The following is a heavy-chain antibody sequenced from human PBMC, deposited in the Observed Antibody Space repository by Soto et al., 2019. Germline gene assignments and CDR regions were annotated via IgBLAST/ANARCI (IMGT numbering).Heavy chain of an antibody. CDR1: GGSISSYY. CDR3: ARLGFGELLGYYYGMDV. D-gene: IGHD3-10*01. J-gene: IGHJ6*02. V-gene: IGHV4-59*08. CDR2: IYYSGST. Sequence: PSETLSLTCTVSGGSISSYYWSWIRQPPGKGLEWIGYIYYSGSTNYNPSLKSRVTISVDTSKNQFSLKLSSVTAADTAVYYCARLGFGELLGYYYGMDVWGQGTTVTVSS.